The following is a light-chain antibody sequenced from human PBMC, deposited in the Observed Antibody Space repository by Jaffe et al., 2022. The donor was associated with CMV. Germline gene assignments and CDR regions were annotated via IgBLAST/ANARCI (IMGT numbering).Light chain of an antibody. V-gene: IGKV1-NL1*01. J-gene: IGKJ1*01. CDR1: QDISNS. Sequence: DIQMTQSPSSLSAFVGDRVSITCRASQDISNSLVWYQQRPGEAPKLLLYSASRLESGVPSRFSGSGSGTDFTLTISSLQSEDIATYYCQQYSTTSLAFGQGTKVEIK. CDR2: SAS. CDR3: QQYSTTSLA.